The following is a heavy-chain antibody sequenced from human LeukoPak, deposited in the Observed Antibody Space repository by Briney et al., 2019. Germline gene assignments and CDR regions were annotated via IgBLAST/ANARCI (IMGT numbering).Heavy chain of an antibody. CDR2: ISGSGGTT. V-gene: IGHV3-23*01. J-gene: IGHJ4*02. CDR3: AKRDSSGSLPRLFDY. CDR1: GFTFSSYG. D-gene: IGHD6-19*01. Sequence: GRSLRLSCAASGFTFSSYGMHWVRQAPGKGLEWASYISGSGGTTSYADSVKGRVTISRDNSKNTLYLQMNSLRAEDTAVYYCAKRDSSGSLPRLFDYWGQGTLVTVSS.